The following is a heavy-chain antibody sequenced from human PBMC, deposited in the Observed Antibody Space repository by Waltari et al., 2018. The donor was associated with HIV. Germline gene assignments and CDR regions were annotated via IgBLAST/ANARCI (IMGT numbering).Heavy chain of an antibody. CDR1: GGSISSYS. D-gene: IGHD1-26*01. Sequence: QVQLQESGPGLVKPSETLSLTCTVSGGSISSYSWSWIRQPPGKGLEWIGYIYYSGSTNYNPSLKSRVTISVDTSKNQFSLKLSSVTAADTAVYYCARDLSGALDYWGQGTLVTVSS. V-gene: IGHV4-59*01. CDR3: ARDLSGALDY. J-gene: IGHJ4*02. CDR2: IYYSGST.